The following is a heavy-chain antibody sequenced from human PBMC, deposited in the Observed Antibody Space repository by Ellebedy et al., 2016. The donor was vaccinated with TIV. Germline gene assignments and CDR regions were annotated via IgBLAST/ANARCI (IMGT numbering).Heavy chain of an antibody. D-gene: IGHD4-17*01. J-gene: IGHJ6*03. Sequence: PGGSLRLSCAASGFTFSHYYMTWIRQAPGKGLEWVSYISSSGDSIYYADSVKGRFTISRDNAKNSLYLQMNSLRAEDTAVYYCARRPRTTVTPTYYYYYLDVWGKGTTVTVSS. V-gene: IGHV3-11*01. CDR2: ISSSGDSI. CDR3: ARRPRTTVTPTYYYYYLDV. CDR1: GFTFSHYY.